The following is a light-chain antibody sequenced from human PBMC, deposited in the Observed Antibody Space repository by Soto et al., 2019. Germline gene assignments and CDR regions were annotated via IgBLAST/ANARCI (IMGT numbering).Light chain of an antibody. CDR1: QSVRSY. J-gene: IGKJ5*01. CDR2: AAS. CDR3: QPSYRAVT. V-gene: IGKV1-39*01. Sequence: EIQRTQSPSSLSASVGDRISITCRASQSVRSYLNWYQQKPGKAPRLLIYAASHLQTGVPSRFRGTGSATHFTLTISSMKPEDFATYNCQPSYRAVTFGQGTRLEIK.